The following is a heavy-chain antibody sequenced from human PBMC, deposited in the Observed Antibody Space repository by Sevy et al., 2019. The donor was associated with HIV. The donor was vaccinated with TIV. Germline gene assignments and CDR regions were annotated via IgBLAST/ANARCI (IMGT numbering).Heavy chain of an antibody. V-gene: IGHV3-23*01. CDR2: ISGSGGST. CDR1: GFTFSSYA. D-gene: IGHD4-17*01. CDR3: AKALTTVPTLVGYYYYGMDV. Sequence: GGSLRLSCAASGFTFSSYAMSWVRQAPGKGLEWVSAISGSGGSTYYADSVKGRFTISRDNSKNTLYLQMNSLRAEDTAVYYCAKALTTVPTLVGYYYYGMDVWGQGTTVTVSS. J-gene: IGHJ6*02.